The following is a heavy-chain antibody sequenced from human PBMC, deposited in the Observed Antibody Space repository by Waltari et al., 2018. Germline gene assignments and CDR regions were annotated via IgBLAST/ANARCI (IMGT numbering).Heavy chain of an antibody. CDR1: GGSISSSSYY. CDR2: IYYSGST. V-gene: IGHV4-39*01. D-gene: IGHD5-18*01. J-gene: IGHJ4*02. CDR3: ARHRGYSYGYIDY. Sequence: QLQLQESGPGLVKPSETLSLICTVSGGSISSSSYYWGWLRQPPGRGLEWIGSIYYSGSTYYNPSLKSRVTISVDTSKNQFSLKLSSVTAADTAVYFCARHRGYSYGYIDYWGQGTLVTVSS.